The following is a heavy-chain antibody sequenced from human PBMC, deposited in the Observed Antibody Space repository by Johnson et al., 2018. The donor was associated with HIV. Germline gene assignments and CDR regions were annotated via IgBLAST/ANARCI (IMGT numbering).Heavy chain of an antibody. CDR3: ARDGNAGYCTNGVCYNDAFDI. Sequence: VQLVESGGGLVQPGGSLRLSCAASGFAVSKNYLTWVRQAPGKGLEWGSIIYSGGNTYYADSVMGRFSISRYNFKNTLYLQMNSLRAEDTAVYYCARDGNAGYCTNGVCYNDAFDIWGQGIMVTVSS. J-gene: IGHJ3*02. CDR1: GFAVSKNY. V-gene: IGHV3-66*01. D-gene: IGHD2-8*01. CDR2: IYSGGNT.